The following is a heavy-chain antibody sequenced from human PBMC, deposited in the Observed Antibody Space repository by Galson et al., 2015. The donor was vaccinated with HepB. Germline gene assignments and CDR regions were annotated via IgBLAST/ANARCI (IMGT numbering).Heavy chain of an antibody. D-gene: IGHD1-14*01. Sequence: SVKVSCKASGYTFTSYAMHWVRQAPGQRLEWMGWINAGNGNTKYSQKFQGRVTITRDTSASTDYMELSSLRSEDTAVYYCARDHNQRGIYYYYGMDVWGQGTTVTVSS. CDR1: GYTFTSYA. CDR3: ARDHNQRGIYYYYGMDV. J-gene: IGHJ6*02. V-gene: IGHV1-3*01. CDR2: INAGNGNT.